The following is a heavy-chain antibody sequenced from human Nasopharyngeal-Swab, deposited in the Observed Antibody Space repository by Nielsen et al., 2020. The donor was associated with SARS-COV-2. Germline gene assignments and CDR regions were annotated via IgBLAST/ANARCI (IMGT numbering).Heavy chain of an antibody. V-gene: IGHV1-3*01. CDR3: ARGSGYYTYYCMDV. D-gene: IGHD3-3*01. CDR2: INAGSGNT. J-gene: IGHJ6*03. Sequence: WVRQAPGQRLEWMGWINAGSGNTKYSQKFQGRVTITRDTSASTAYMELSSLRSEDTAVYYCARGSGYYTYYCMDVWGKGTTVTVSS.